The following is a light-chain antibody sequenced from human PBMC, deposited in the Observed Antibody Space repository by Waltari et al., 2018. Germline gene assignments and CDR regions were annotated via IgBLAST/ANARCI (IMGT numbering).Light chain of an antibody. CDR3: QQYNNWPPFT. CDR2: GAS. CDR1: QSVSSN. Sequence: ELVMTQSLATLSVSPGDRATLSCRASQSVSSNLAWYQQKPGQAPRLLIYGASTRATGIPARFSGSGSGTEFTLTISSMQSEDFAVYYCQQYNNWPPFTFGPGTKVDIK. V-gene: IGKV3-15*01. J-gene: IGKJ3*01.